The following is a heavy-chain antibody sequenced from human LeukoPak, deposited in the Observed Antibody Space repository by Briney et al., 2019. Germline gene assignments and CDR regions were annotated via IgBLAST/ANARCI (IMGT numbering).Heavy chain of an antibody. V-gene: IGHV5-51*01. CDR3: ARQPKSGYSGYESDY. Sequence: GAPLKISCKASGSRFTTYWIGWVRQLPGKGLEWMGIIYPADSATSYSTSFQGQVTISVDKSISTAYLHWSSLKASDTAMYYCARQPKSGYSGYESDYWGQGTPVTVSS. J-gene: IGHJ4*02. CDR1: GSRFTTYW. D-gene: IGHD5-12*01. CDR2: IYPADSAT.